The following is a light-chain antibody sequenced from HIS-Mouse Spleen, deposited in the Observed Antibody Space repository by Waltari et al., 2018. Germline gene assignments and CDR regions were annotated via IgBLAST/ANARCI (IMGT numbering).Light chain of an antibody. Sequence: QSALTQPASVSGSPGQSITISCTGTSSDVGSYHLVSWYQQHPGKAPKLMIYEGSKRPSGVSNRFSGSKSGNTASLTISGLQAEDEADYYCCSYAGSYWVFGGGTKLTVL. CDR2: EGS. V-gene: IGLV2-23*01. CDR1: SSDVGSYHL. J-gene: IGLJ3*02. CDR3: CSYAGSYWV.